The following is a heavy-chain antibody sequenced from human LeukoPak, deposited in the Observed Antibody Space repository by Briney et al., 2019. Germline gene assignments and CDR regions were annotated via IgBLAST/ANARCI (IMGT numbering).Heavy chain of an antibody. CDR3: ARGGPRIAARPYYFDY. CDR2: ISYDGSNK. V-gene: IGHV3-30*03. D-gene: IGHD6-6*01. J-gene: IGHJ4*02. Sequence: GGSLRLSCAASGFTFSSYGMHWVRQAPGKGLEWVAVISYDGSNKYYADSVKGRFTISRDNSKNTLYLQMNSLRAEDTAVYYCARGGPRIAARPYYFDYWGQGTLVTVSS. CDR1: GFTFSSYG.